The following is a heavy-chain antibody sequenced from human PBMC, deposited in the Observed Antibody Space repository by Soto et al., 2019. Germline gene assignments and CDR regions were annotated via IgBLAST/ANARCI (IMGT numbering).Heavy chain of an antibody. CDR3: ARENGPYDFWSGYYLYYYYGMDV. V-gene: IGHV3-33*01. D-gene: IGHD3-3*01. CDR1: GFTFSSYG. J-gene: IGHJ6*02. Sequence: GGSLRLSCAASGFTFSSYGMHWVRQAPGKGLEWVAVIWYDGSNKYYADSVKGRFTISRDNSKNTLYLQMNSLRAEDTAVYYCARENGPYDFWSGYYLYYYYGMDVWGQGTTVTVSS. CDR2: IWYDGSNK.